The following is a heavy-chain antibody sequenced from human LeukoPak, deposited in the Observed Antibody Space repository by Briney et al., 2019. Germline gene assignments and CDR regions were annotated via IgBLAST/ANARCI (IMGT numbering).Heavy chain of an antibody. CDR2: IIPIFGTA. D-gene: IGHD1-26*01. CDR1: GGTFSSYA. V-gene: IGHV1-69*13. Sequence: ASVKVSCKASGGTFSSYAISWVRQAPGQGLEWMGGIIPIFGTANYAQKFQGRDTITADESTSTAYMELSSLRSEDTAVYYCARTSSSGSYYPYGMDVWGQGTTVTVSS. CDR3: ARTSSSGSYYPYGMDV. J-gene: IGHJ6*02.